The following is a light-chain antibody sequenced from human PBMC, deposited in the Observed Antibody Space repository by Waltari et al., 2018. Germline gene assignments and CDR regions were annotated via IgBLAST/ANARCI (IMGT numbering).Light chain of an antibody. V-gene: IGLV2-18*02. CDR2: EVN. Sequence: QSALTQPPSVSGSPGQSVTISCSGTGSDIGSYNRVSWYQQSPGTAPRLMIYEVNSRPSGVPDRFSGSKSGNTASLTISGLQAEDEADCYCSSYTTSTTQVFGTGTKVTVL. CDR1: GSDIGSYNR. CDR3: SSYTTSTTQV. J-gene: IGLJ1*01.